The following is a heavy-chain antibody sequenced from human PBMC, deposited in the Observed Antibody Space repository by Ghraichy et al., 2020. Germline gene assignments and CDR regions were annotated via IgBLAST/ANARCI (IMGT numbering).Heavy chain of an antibody. D-gene: IGHD5-24*01. Sequence: GGSLRLSCAASGFTFSSYAMSWVRQAPGKGLEWVSSISGSGSSTYYADSVKGRFTVSRDNSRNTLYLQMNTLRAEDTAVYHCAKLQAFGYSHRDAFDIWGQGTMVTVSS. J-gene: IGHJ3*02. CDR3: AKLQAFGYSHRDAFDI. V-gene: IGHV3-23*01. CDR1: GFTFSSYA. CDR2: ISGSGSST.